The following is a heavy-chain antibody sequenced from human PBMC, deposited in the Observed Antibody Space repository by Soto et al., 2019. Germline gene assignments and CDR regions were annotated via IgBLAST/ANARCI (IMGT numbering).Heavy chain of an antibody. CDR1: GFTFSSYG. Sequence: QVQLVESGGGVVQPGRSLRLSCAASGFTFSSYGMHWVRQAPGKGLEWVAVISYDGSNKHYADSVKGRFTISRDNSKNTLYLQMNSLRAEDTAVYYCAKDVAAGMDYWGQGTLVTVSS. D-gene: IGHD6-13*01. CDR3: AKDVAAGMDY. J-gene: IGHJ4*02. CDR2: ISYDGSNK. V-gene: IGHV3-30*18.